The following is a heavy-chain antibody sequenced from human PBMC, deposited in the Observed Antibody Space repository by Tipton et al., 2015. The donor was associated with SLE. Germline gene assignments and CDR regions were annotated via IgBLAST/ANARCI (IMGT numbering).Heavy chain of an antibody. J-gene: IGHJ4*01. Sequence: SLRLSCAASGFVFSPYGMHWVRRAPGKGLEWVAVIWYDGSKKFYADSVKGRFTISRDNTENTLSLEMNSLRAEDTAVYYCVKDKAFGDYSYFDSWGHGTLVIVSS. CDR3: VKDKAFGDYSYFDS. V-gene: IGHV3-33*06. D-gene: IGHD4-17*01. CDR2: IWYDGSKK. CDR1: GFVFSPYG.